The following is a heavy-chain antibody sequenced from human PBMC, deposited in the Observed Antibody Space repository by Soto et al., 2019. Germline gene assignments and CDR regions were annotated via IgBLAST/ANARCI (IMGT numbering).Heavy chain of an antibody. CDR1: GFTFSSYS. D-gene: IGHD3-3*01. CDR2: ISSSSSYI. V-gene: IGHV3-21*01. CDR3: ARNTYYDFWSGSDFDY. Sequence: EVQLVESGGGLVKPGGSLRLSCAASGFTFSSYSMNWVRQAPGKGLEWVSSISSSSSYIYYADSVKGRFTISRDNAKNSLYLQMNSLRAEDTAVYYCARNTYYDFWSGSDFDYWGQGTLVTVSS. J-gene: IGHJ4*02.